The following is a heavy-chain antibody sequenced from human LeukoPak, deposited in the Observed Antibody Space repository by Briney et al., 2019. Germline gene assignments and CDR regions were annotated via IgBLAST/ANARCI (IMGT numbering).Heavy chain of an antibody. V-gene: IGHV4-59*01. J-gene: IGHJ4*02. Sequence: PSETLSLTCTVSGGSISSYYWSWIRQPPWKGLEWIGYIYYSGSTNYNPSLKSRVTISVDTSKNQFSLRLSSVTAADTAVYYCARVTGYMIEDYFDYWGQGTLVTVSS. CDR2: IYYSGST. CDR3: ARVTGYMIEDYFDY. D-gene: IGHD3-22*01. CDR1: GGSISSYY.